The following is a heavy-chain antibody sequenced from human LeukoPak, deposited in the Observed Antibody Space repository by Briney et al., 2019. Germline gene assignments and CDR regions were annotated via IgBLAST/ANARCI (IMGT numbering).Heavy chain of an antibody. J-gene: IGHJ4*02. CDR2: INPNSGGT. CDR3: ARPRYYYDSSGYCDY. V-gene: IGHV1-2*02. Sequence: ASVKVSCKASGYTFTSYGISWVRQAPGQGLEWMGWINPNSGGTNYAQKFQGRVTMTRDTSISTAYMELSRLRSDDTAVYYCARPRYYYDSSGYCDYWGQGTLVTVSS. D-gene: IGHD3-22*01. CDR1: GYTFTSYG.